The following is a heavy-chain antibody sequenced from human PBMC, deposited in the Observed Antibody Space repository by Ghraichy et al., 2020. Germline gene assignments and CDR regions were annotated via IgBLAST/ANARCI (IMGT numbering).Heavy chain of an antibody. CDR2: INSDGSST. V-gene: IGHV3-74*01. CDR3: AMPPFDYYYGMDV. D-gene: IGHD3-10*01. J-gene: IGHJ6*02. CDR1: GFTFSSYW. Sequence: GGSLRLSCAASGFTFSSYWMHWVRQAPGKGLVWVSRINSDGSSTSYADSVKGRFTISRDNAKNTLYLQMNSLRAEDTAVYYCAMPPFDYYYGMDVWGQGTTVTVSS.